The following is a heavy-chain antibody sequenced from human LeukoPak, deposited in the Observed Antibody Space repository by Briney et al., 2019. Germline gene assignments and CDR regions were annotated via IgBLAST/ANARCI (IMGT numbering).Heavy chain of an antibody. Sequence: GGSLRLSCAASGFTLSSYAMSWVRQAPGKGLEWVSATSSSDAGTYYADSVRGRFTISRDNSKNTPYLQMNSLRVEDAAVYYCARDLDPDIVLMVYAEDYYYYYMDVWGKGTTVTVSS. CDR2: TSSSDAGT. J-gene: IGHJ6*03. D-gene: IGHD2-8*01. CDR3: ARDLDPDIVLMVYAEDYYYYYMDV. V-gene: IGHV3-23*01. CDR1: GFTLSSYA.